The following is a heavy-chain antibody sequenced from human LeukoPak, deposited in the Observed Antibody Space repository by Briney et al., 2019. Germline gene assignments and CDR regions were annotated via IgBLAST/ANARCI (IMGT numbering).Heavy chain of an antibody. J-gene: IGHJ4*02. CDR3: ARGGQLADY. CDR2: INHSGST. Sequence: NPSETLSLTCAVYGGSFSGYYWSWIRQPPGKGLEWIGEINHSGSTNYNPSLKSRVTISVDTSKNQFSLKLSSATAADTAVYYCARGGQLADYWGQGTLVTVSS. V-gene: IGHV4-34*01. D-gene: IGHD6-13*01. CDR1: GGSFSGYY.